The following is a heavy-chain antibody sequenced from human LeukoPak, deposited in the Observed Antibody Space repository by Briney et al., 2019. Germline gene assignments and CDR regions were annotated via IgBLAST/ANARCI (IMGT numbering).Heavy chain of an antibody. CDR3: ARLGRGQWLEYDFDY. J-gene: IGHJ4*02. CDR1: GGSISSSSYY. V-gene: IGHV4-39*07. D-gene: IGHD6-19*01. CDR2: IYYSGST. Sequence: PSETLSLTCTVSGGSISSSSYYWGWIRQPPGKGLEWIGSIYYSGSTYYNPSLKSRVTISVDTSKNQFSLKLSSVTAADTAVYYCARLGRGQWLEYDFDYWGQGTLVTVSS.